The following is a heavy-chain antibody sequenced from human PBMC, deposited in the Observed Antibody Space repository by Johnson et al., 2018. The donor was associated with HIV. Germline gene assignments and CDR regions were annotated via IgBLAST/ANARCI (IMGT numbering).Heavy chain of an antibody. V-gene: IGHV3-30-3*01. J-gene: IGHJ3*02. CDR2: MSYDGSNK. D-gene: IGHD7-27*01. CDR1: GFTFSSYA. Sequence: QVQLVEFGGGVVQPGRSLRLSCAASGFTFSSYAMHWVRQAPGKGLEWVAVMSYDGSNKYYADSVKGRFTISRDNSKNTLYLQMNSLRAEDTAVYYCARVKSYGNWGSRKGGRESRAAFDIWGQGTMVTVSS. CDR3: ARVKSYGNWGSRKGGRESRAAFDI.